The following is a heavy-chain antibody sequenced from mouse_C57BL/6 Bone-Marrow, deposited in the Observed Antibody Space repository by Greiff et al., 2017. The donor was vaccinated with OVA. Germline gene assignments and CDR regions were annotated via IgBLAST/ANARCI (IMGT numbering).Heavy chain of an antibody. CDR2: ISSGGSYT. J-gene: IGHJ2*01. Sequence: EVKVVESGGDLVKPGGSLKPSCAASGFTFSSYGMSWVRQTPDKRLEWVATISSGGSYTYYPDSVKGRFTISRDNAKNTLYLQMSSLKSEDTAMYYCAVITTRGYFDYWGQGTTLTVSS. CDR1: GFTFSSYG. V-gene: IGHV5-6*01. D-gene: IGHD1-1*01. CDR3: AVITTRGYFDY.